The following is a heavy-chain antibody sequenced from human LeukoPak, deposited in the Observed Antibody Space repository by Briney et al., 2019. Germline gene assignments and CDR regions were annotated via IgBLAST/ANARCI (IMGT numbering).Heavy chain of an antibody. J-gene: IGHJ4*02. CDR3: AKGDTTWELPHDY. CDR2: IKQDGSEK. CDR1: GFTFSSYS. Sequence: GGSLRLSCAASGFTFSSYSMNWVRQAPGKGLEWVANIKQDGSEKYYVDSVKGRFTISRDNAKNSLYLQMNSLRAEDTAVYYCAKGDTTWELPHDYWGQGTLVTVSS. V-gene: IGHV3-7*03. D-gene: IGHD1-26*01.